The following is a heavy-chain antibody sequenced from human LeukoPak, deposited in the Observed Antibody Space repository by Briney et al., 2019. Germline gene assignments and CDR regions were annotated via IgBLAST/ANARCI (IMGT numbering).Heavy chain of an antibody. CDR2: ISSSGSTI. CDR3: AREGYYGSGSYYYYYMDV. D-gene: IGHD3-10*01. CDR1: GFTFSDYY. J-gene: IGHJ6*03. V-gene: IGHV3-11*01. Sequence: GGSLRLSCAASGFTFSDYYMTWLRQAPGKGPEWVSYISSSGSTIYYADSVKGRFTISRDNAKNSLYLQMNSLRAEDTAVYYCAREGYYGSGSYYYYYMDVWGKGTTVTVSS.